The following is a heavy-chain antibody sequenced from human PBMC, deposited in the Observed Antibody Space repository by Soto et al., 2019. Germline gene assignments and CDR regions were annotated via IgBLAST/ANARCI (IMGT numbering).Heavy chain of an antibody. J-gene: IGHJ6*02. CDR1: GYTFTSYG. V-gene: IGHV1-18*01. CDR2: ISAYNGNT. CDR3: ARERIRYYGSGQTYYYYYYGMDV. D-gene: IGHD3-10*01. Sequence: ASVKVSCKASGYTFTSYGISWVRQAPGQGLEWMGWISAYNGNTNYAQKLQGRVTMTTDTSTSTAYMELRSLRSDDTAVYYCARERIRYYGSGQTYYYYYYGMDVWGQGTTVTVSS.